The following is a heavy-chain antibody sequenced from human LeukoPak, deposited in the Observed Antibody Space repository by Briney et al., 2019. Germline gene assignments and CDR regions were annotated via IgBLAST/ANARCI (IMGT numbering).Heavy chain of an antibody. V-gene: IGHV3-21*01. CDR1: GFTFNTFN. J-gene: IGHJ4*02. D-gene: IGHD3-9*01. CDR3: ARGHYDVLAASYKWSPDY. Sequence: GGSLRLSCAASGFTFNTFNMNWVRQAPGKGLEWVSSITSGGDYIYYADSVKGRFTTSRDNAKNSLSLQPNSLRVEDTAVYYCARGHYDVLAASYKWSPDYWGQGILVTVSS. CDR2: ITSGGDYI.